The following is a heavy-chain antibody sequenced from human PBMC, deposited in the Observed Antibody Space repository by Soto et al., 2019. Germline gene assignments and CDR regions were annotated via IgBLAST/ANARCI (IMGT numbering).Heavy chain of an antibody. CDR1: GFTFSTYV. J-gene: IGHJ3*02. CDR3: AKRFGELGGAFDI. D-gene: IGHD3-10*01. V-gene: IGHV3-23*01. Sequence: GGSLRLSCAASGFTFSTYVMHWVRQAPGKGLEWVSAISGSGGSTYYADSVKGRFTISRDNSKNTLYLQMNSLRAEDTAVYYCAKRFGELGGAFDIWGQGTMVTVSS. CDR2: ISGSGGST.